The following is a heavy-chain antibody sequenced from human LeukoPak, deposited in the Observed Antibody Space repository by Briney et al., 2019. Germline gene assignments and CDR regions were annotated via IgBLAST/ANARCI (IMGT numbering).Heavy chain of an antibody. Sequence: GGSLRLSCAASGFTFSSYEMNWVRQAPGKGLEWVSSISSSSSYIYYVDSVKGRFTISRDNAKNSLYLQMNSLRAEDTAVYYCARGQLYYDSSGFDYWGQGTLVTVSS. CDR1: GFTFSSYE. CDR3: ARGQLYYDSSGFDY. V-gene: IGHV3-21*01. CDR2: ISSSSSYI. D-gene: IGHD3-22*01. J-gene: IGHJ4*02.